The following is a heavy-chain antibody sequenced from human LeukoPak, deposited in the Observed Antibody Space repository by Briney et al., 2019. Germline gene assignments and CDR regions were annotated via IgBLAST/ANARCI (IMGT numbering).Heavy chain of an antibody. CDR2: INHSGST. V-gene: IGHV4-34*01. Sequence: PSETLSLTCTVAGDSIRSYYWSWIRQPPGKGLEWIGEINHSGSTNYNPSLKSRVTISVDTSKNQFSLKLSSVTAADTAVYYCARGRVAGTSAVGYWGQGTLVTVSS. J-gene: IGHJ4*02. D-gene: IGHD6-19*01. CDR3: ARGRVAGTSAVGY. CDR1: GDSIRSYY.